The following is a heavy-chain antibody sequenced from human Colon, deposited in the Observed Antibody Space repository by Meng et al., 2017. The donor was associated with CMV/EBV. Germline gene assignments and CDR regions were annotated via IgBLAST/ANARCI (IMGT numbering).Heavy chain of an antibody. CDR2: IYYTGND. J-gene: IGHJ2*01. CDR3: ARMALHWYFDL. Sequence: QGPGPGLVKPSETLSLPCTVSGDSISGRSYYWGWIRQPPGKGLEWIASIYYTGNDYHNPSLKSRVTISIDTSNNQFSLRLTSVTAADTAVYYCARMALHWYFDLWGRGTLVTVSS. V-gene: IGHV4-39*07. D-gene: IGHD5-24*01. CDR1: GDSISGRSYY.